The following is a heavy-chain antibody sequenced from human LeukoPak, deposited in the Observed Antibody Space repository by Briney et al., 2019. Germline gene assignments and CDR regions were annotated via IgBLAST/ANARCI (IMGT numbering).Heavy chain of an antibody. CDR3: ASGIGYCSSTSCWNFDY. V-gene: IGHV5-51*01. J-gene: IGHJ4*02. Sequence: GESLKISCKGSGYSFSAYWIAWVRQMPGKGLEWMGIIYPGDSDTRYSPSFQGQVTISADKSISTAYLQWSSLKASDTAMYYCASGIGYCSSTSCWNFDYWGQGTLVTVSS. D-gene: IGHD2-2*01. CDR1: GYSFSAYW. CDR2: IYPGDSDT.